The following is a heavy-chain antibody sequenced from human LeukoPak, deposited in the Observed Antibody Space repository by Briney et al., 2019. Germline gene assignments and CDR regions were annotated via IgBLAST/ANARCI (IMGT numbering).Heavy chain of an antibody. D-gene: IGHD3-9*01. CDR2: ISSGSSYI. V-gene: IGHV3-21*01. Sequence: GGSLRLSCAASGVTFSTYAMSWVRQAPGKGLEWVSSISSGSSYIYYADSVKGRFTISRDNAKNSLYLQMNSLRAEDTAVYYCATVLSGGLDYWGQGILVTVSS. J-gene: IGHJ4*02. CDR3: ATVLSGGLDY. CDR1: GVTFSTYA.